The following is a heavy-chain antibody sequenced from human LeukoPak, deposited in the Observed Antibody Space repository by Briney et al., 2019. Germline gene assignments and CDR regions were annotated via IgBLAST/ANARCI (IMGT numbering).Heavy chain of an antibody. Sequence: PSETLSLTCKVSGYSIGRDYYWAWLRPPPGKGLEWIGSIFHTGRTVYNPSYESRLTISMDTSKNEFFLRLNSVTAADTAVYFCARDGGYPTTDEGFDPWGQGALVTVSS. CDR3: ARDGGYPTTDEGFDP. CDR2: IFHTGRT. CDR1: GYSIGRDYY. J-gene: IGHJ5*02. V-gene: IGHV4-38-2*02. D-gene: IGHD5-12*01.